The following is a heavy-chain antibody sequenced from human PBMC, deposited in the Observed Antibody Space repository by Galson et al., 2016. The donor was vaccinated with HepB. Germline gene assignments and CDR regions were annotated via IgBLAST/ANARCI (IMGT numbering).Heavy chain of an antibody. CDR2: ISATGGTT. D-gene: IGHD3-16*01. Sequence: SLRLSCAASGFTFSSYAMTWVRQAPGKGLQWVSAISATGGTTYYGESVKGRFTISRDNSKNTLCLQMNSLRAEDTAVYYCVKESPVRGNHFEYWGQGTLVTVSS. CDR1: GFTFSSYA. CDR3: VKESPVRGNHFEY. J-gene: IGHJ4*02. V-gene: IGHV3-23*01.